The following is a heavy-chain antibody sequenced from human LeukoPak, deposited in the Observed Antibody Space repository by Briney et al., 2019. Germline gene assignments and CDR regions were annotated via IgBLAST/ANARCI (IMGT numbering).Heavy chain of an antibody. J-gene: IGHJ6*02. Sequence: GRSLRLSCAASGFTFDDYAMHWVRQAPGKGLEWVSGISWNRGSIGYADSVKGRFTISRDNAKNSLYLQMNSLRAEDTALYYCAIGYRGSTSCYKFYYYYGMDVWGQGTTVTVSS. CDR3: AIGYRGSTSCYKFYYYYGMDV. CDR2: ISWNRGSI. CDR1: GFTFDDYA. V-gene: IGHV3-9*01. D-gene: IGHD2-2*01.